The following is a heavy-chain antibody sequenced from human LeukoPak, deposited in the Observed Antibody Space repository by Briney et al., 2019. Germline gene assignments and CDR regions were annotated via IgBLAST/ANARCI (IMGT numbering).Heavy chain of an antibody. CDR2: IKSKPDGGTT. CDR3: ATDPGSLVY. V-gene: IGHV3-15*01. CDR1: GFTFSNAW. J-gene: IGHJ4*02. D-gene: IGHD3-10*01. Sequence: PGGSLRLSCAASGFTFSNAWMSWVRQAPGKGLEWVGRIKSKPDGGTTDYAAPVKGRFTISRDDSKNTLYLQVNSLKSADTAVYYCATDPGSLVYWGQGTLVTVSS.